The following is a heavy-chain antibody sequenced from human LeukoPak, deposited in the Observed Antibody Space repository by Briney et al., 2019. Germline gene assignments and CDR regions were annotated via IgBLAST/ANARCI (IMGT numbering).Heavy chain of an antibody. D-gene: IGHD3-22*01. J-gene: IGHJ1*01. CDR3: AKSVVITEYFQH. Sequence: GGSLRLSCAASGFTFSSYGMHWGRQAPGKGLEWVAVISYDGSNKYYADSVRGRFTISRDNSKNTLYLQMNSLRAEDTAVYYCAKSVVITEYFQHWGQGTLVTVSS. CDR2: ISYDGSNK. V-gene: IGHV3-30*18. CDR1: GFTFSSYG.